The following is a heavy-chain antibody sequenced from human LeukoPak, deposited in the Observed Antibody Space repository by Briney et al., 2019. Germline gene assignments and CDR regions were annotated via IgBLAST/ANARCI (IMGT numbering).Heavy chain of an antibody. D-gene: IGHD3-10*01. CDR3: ARDNPRSSGSFDY. V-gene: IGHV4-59*01. CDR2: ISYSGST. Sequence: SETLSLTCTLSGGSISSYYWSWIRQPPGKGLKWIGYISYSGSTNYNPSLKSRVTISVDTSKNQFSLKLSSVTAADTAVYYCARDNPRSSGSFDYWGQGTLVTVSS. CDR1: GGSISSYY. J-gene: IGHJ4*02.